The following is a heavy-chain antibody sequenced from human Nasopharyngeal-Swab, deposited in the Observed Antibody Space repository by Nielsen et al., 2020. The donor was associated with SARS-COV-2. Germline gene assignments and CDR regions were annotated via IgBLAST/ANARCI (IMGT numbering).Heavy chain of an antibody. CDR3: ASAEGRTGYYYYMDV. CDR2: IIPIFGTA. J-gene: IGHJ6*03. D-gene: IGHD3/OR15-3a*01. Sequence: SAKVSCKASGGTFSSYAISWVRQAPGQGLEWMGGIIPIFGTANYAQKFQGRVTITADESTSTDYMELSSLRSEDTAVYYCASAEGRTGYYYYMDVWGKGTTVTVSS. V-gene: IGHV1-69*13. CDR1: GGTFSSYA.